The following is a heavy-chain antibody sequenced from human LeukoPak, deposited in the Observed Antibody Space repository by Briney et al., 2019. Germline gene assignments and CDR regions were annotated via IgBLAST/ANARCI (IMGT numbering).Heavy chain of an antibody. CDR1: GYTFTSYG. J-gene: IGHJ5*02. D-gene: IGHD4-17*01. CDR2: ISAYNGNT. V-gene: IGHV1-18*01. CDR3: ARDPKGPKTTVTTKNWFDP. Sequence: ASVNVSCKASGYTFTSYGISWVRQAPGQGLEWMGWISAYNGNTNYAQKLQGRVTMTTDTSTSTAYMELRSLRSDDTAVYYCARDPKGPKTTVTTKNWFDPWGQGTLVTVSS.